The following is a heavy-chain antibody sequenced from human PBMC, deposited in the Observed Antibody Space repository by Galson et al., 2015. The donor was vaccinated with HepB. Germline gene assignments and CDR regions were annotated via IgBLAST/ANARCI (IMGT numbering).Heavy chain of an antibody. CDR1: GGSISSYY. CDR2: IYYSGSP. Sequence: LTCTVSGGSISSYYWSWIRQPPGKGLEWIGFIYYSGSPTYNPSLKSRVTISVDTSKVHFSLKLSSVTAADTAVYYCARGAHITPDAGIDVWGKGTTVTVSS. D-gene: IGHD2-21*01. J-gene: IGHJ6*04. V-gene: IGHV4-59*01. CDR3: ARGAHITPDAGIDV.